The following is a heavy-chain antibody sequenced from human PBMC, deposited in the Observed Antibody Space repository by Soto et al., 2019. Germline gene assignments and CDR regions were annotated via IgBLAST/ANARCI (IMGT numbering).Heavy chain of an antibody. D-gene: IGHD6-19*01. CDR2: ITGTGSYS. CDR3: GKDVGSGLPYYFDS. Sequence: PGGSLRLSCAASGFTFSNYAMSWVRQAPGKGLEWVTAITGTGSYSYYADSVKGRFTISRDNSKNILYMEMDFLRAEDTAVYYCGKDVGSGLPYYFDSWGLGTLVTVSS. J-gene: IGHJ4*02. V-gene: IGHV3-23*01. CDR1: GFTFSNYA.